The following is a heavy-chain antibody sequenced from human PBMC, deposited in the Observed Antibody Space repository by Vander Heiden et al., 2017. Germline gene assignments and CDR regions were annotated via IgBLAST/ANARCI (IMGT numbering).Heavy chain of an antibody. CDR1: GFTFSNYA. V-gene: IGHV3-30*04. CDR3: ARDLDGTSYHYYYGMDV. J-gene: IGHJ6*02. CDR2: ISNDGIKK. Sequence: QVQLVESGGGVVQPGRSLRLSCVAPGFTFSNYAFHWVRQAPSKGLEWVAVISNDGIKKFYADSVKGRLTISRDNSKDTLYLQMNSLGAEDTAVYYCARDLDGTSYHYYYGMDVWGQGTTVTVSS.